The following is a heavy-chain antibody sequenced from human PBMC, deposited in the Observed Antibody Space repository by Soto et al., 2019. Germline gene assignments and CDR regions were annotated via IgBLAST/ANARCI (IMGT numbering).Heavy chain of an antibody. J-gene: IGHJ3*02. CDR1: GFTFSHYW. D-gene: IGHD4-17*01. CDR3: AFHGDYDAVDM. V-gene: IGHV3-74*01. Sequence: EVQVVESGGGIVQPGGSLRLSCAGSGFTFSHYWMHWVRQAPGEGLVWISRINGDGSSTSYGDSVKGRFTISRDNAKNPLCLQMNTLRPECTGVDSCAFHGDYDAVDMWGQGTRVTVSS. CDR2: INGDGSST.